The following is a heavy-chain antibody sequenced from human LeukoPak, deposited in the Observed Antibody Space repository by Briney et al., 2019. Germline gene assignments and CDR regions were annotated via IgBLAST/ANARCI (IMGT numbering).Heavy chain of an antibody. CDR1: GYTFTSYD. V-gene: IGHV1-8*01. J-gene: IGHJ4*02. CDR3: ARVVGAIDY. D-gene: IGHD1-26*01. CDR2: MNPNSGNR. Sequence: GASVNVSFKASGYTFTSYDINWVRQATGQGLEWMGWMNPNSGNRGYAQKFQGRVTMTRDTSISTAYMELSGLRSEDTAVYYCARVVGAIDYWGQGTLVTVSS.